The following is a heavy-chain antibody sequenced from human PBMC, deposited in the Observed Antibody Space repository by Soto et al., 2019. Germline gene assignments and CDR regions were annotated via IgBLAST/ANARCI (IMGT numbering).Heavy chain of an antibody. Sequence: QVQLVQSGAEVRKPGASVKVSCKASGYTFNRHYIQWVRQAPGQGLEWMGMIDPSGGDTNYAKKFQGRVTLTSDTSTSTVYMEPSSLRSEDTAVYYCAKRRGVGLTRSSFDYWGPGTLVIVSS. V-gene: IGHV1-46*02. CDR2: IDPSGGDT. CDR3: AKRRGVGLTRSSFDY. CDR1: GYTFNRHY. J-gene: IGHJ4*02. D-gene: IGHD1-26*01.